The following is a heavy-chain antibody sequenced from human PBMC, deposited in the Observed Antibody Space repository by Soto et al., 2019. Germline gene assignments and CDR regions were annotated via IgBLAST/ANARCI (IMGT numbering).Heavy chain of an antibody. CDR2: ISYDGRNK. CDR1: EFAFSSYA. CDR3: AREIERLLGY. J-gene: IGHJ4*02. V-gene: IGHV3-30*04. D-gene: IGHD3-3*01. Sequence: QVQLVESGGGVVQPGRSLRLSCAASEFAFSSYAMHWVRQAPGKGLEWVAVISYDGRNKYYADSVKDRFTISRDNSKNTLYLQMNSLRAEDTAVYYCAREIERLLGYWGQGTLVTVSS.